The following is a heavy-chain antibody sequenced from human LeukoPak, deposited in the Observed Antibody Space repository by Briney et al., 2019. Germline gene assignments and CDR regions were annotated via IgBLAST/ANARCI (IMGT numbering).Heavy chain of an antibody. Sequence: SETLSLTCTVSGYSISSGYYWGWIRQPPGKGLEWIGSIYHSGSTYYNPSLKSRVTISVDTSKNQFSLKLSSATAADTAVYYCARGSTYYFDYWGQGTLVTVSS. CDR1: GYSISSGYY. CDR2: IYHSGST. CDR3: ARGSTYYFDY. J-gene: IGHJ4*02. V-gene: IGHV4-38-2*02.